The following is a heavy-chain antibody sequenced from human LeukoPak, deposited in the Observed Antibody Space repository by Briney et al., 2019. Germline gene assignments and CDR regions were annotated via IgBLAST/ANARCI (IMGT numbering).Heavy chain of an antibody. D-gene: IGHD3-10*01. CDR2: IYYSGST. CDR1: GGSISSGDYY. CDR3: ARTYVLLWFGEFPNWFDP. V-gene: IGHV4-30-4*08. Sequence: SETLSLTCTVSGGSISSGDYYWSWIRQPPGKGLEWIGYIYYSGSTYYNPSLKSRDTISVDTSKNQFSLKLSSVTAADTAVYYCARTYVLLWFGEFPNWFDPWGQGTLVTVSS. J-gene: IGHJ5*02.